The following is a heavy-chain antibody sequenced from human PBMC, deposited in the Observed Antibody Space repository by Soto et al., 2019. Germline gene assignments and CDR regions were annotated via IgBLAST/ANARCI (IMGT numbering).Heavy chain of an antibody. V-gene: IGHV4-31*03. CDR3: ARWVRDYGDYRNDY. CDR2: IYYSGST. J-gene: IGHJ4*02. D-gene: IGHD4-17*01. CDR1: GGSISSGGYY. Sequence: QVQLQESGPGLVKPSQTLSLTCTVSGGSISSGGYYWSWIRQHPGKGLEWIGYIYYSGSTNYNPSLKSRVTISVDTSKNQFSLKLSSVTAADTAVYYCARWVRDYGDYRNDYWGQGTLVTVSS.